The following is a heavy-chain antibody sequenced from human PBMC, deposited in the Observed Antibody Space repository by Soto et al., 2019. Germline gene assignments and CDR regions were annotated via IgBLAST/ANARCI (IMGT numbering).Heavy chain of an antibody. CDR2: ISSSGGTK. D-gene: IGHD6-13*01. CDR1: GITFNNYV. CDR3: GNPVRDSSFVTYGMDV. Sequence: EVQLLESGGGLVQPGGSLRLSCAASGITFNNYVMHWVRQAPGKGLQWVSSISSSGGTKYYADSVKGRFIISRDNSKNTLYLQMKNVRPEDTGVYYCGNPVRDSSFVTYGMDVWGQGNTVTVSS. V-gene: IGHV3-23*01. J-gene: IGHJ6*02.